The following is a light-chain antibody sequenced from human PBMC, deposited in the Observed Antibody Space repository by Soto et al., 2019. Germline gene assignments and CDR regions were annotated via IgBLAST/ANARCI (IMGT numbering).Light chain of an antibody. CDR2: DVS. Sequence: SALTQPSPLSGSPGQSITLSCTGTSSDVVGYNYVSWYQQHPGKAPKLMIYDVSNRPSGVSNRFSGSKSGNTASLTISGLQAEDEADYYCSSYTSSSTRVFGTGTKVTVL. V-gene: IGLV2-14*01. J-gene: IGLJ1*01. CDR1: SSDVVGYNY. CDR3: SSYTSSSTRV.